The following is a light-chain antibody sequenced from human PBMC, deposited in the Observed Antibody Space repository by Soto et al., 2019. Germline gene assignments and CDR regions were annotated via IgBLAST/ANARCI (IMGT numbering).Light chain of an antibody. CDR3: QQRSYPLT. Sequence: EIVLTQSPATLSLSPGERATLSCRASQSVGRNLGWYQQKPGQSPRLLIYDASNRATGIPARFSGSGSGTDFTLSISTLEPEDFAVYYCQQRSYPLTFGGGTKVEI. V-gene: IGKV3-11*01. CDR1: QSVGRN. CDR2: DAS. J-gene: IGKJ4*01.